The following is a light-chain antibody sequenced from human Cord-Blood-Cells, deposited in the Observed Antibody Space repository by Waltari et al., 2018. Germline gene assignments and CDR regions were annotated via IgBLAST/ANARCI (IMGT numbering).Light chain of an antibody. CDR3: NSRDSSGNHVV. Sequence: SSELTQDPAVSVALGQTVRITCQGDSLRSYYASWYQQKPGQAPVRVIYGKNNRPSEIPDRFAGSSSGNTASLTITGAQAEEEADYYCNSRDSSGNHVVFGGGTKLTVL. V-gene: IGLV3-19*01. J-gene: IGLJ2*01. CDR2: GKN. CDR1: SLRSYY.